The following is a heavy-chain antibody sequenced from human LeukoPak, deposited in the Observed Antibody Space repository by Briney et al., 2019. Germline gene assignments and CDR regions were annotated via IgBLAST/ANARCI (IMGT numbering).Heavy chain of an antibody. V-gene: IGHV4-59*01. CDR1: GGSISSYY. Sequence: PSETLSLTCTVSGGSISSYYWSWIREPPGRGLEWIGYIYYSGSTNYNPSLKSRVTISGDTSKNQFSLKLSSVTAADTAVYYCARAAVAGAYNWFDPWGQGTPVTVSS. D-gene: IGHD6-19*01. CDR3: ARAAVAGAYNWFDP. CDR2: IYYSGST. J-gene: IGHJ5*02.